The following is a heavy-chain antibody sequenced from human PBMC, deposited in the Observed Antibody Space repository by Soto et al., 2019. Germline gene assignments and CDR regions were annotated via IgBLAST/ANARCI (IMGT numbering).Heavy chain of an antibody. CDR1: GGSICSSSSY. J-gene: IGHJ4*02. Sequence: LSLTCTVSGGSICSSSSYWGWIRQPPGKGLEWIGTIYSGSTYYNPSLKSRVTISVDTSKNQFSLKLSSVAAADTAIYFCATTRGIAVGGSFDYWGQGTLVTVSS. D-gene: IGHD6-13*01. CDR2: IYSGST. V-gene: IGHV4-39*01. CDR3: ATTRGIAVGGSFDY.